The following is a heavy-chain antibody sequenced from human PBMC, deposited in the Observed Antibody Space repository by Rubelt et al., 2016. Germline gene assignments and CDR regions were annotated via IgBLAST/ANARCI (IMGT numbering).Heavy chain of an antibody. Sequence: QVQLVQSGAEVKEPGASVKVSCKTSGYTFTSLHINWVRQVTGQGLEWMGWMSPENGTADSAQRFQGRLTITRDISINTAYMELTSLTFEDTAVYYCARGVDAGFDYWGRGSLVTVSS. CDR3: ARGVDAGFDY. V-gene: IGHV1-8*01. CDR1: GYTFTSLH. J-gene: IGHJ4*02. D-gene: IGHD2-15*01. CDR2: MSPENGTA.